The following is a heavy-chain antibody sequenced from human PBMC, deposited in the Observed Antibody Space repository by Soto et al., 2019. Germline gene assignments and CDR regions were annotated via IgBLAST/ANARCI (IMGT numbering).Heavy chain of an antibody. CDR3: ARGPHLRYFDWLLGY. V-gene: IGHV3-7*01. Sequence: GGSLRLSCAASGFTFISYWMSWVRQAPGKGLEWVANIKQDGSEKYYVDSVKGRFTISRDNAKNSLYLQMNSLRAEDTAVYYCARGPHLRYFDWLLGYWGQGTLVTVSS. J-gene: IGHJ4*02. CDR2: IKQDGSEK. D-gene: IGHD3-9*01. CDR1: GFTFISYW.